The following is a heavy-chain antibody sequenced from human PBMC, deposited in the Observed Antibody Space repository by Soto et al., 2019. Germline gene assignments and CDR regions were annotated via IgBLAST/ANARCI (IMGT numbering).Heavy chain of an antibody. Sequence: QVQLQESGPGLVKPSETLSLTCTVSGGPISSYYWSWIRQPPGKGLEWIGYIYYSGSTNYNPSLKSRVTISVDTSKNQFSLKLSSVTAADTAVYYCASSRGRHFDYWGQGTLVTVSS. V-gene: IGHV4-59*01. CDR2: IYYSGST. J-gene: IGHJ4*02. CDR3: ASSRGRHFDY. CDR1: GGPISSYY. D-gene: IGHD1-26*01.